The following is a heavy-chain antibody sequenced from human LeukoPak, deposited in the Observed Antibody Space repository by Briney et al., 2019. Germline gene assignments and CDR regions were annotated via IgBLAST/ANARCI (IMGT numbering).Heavy chain of an antibody. D-gene: IGHD2-2*01. CDR2: ISGSGDST. CDR3: TRTRGCSSTSCYADY. J-gene: IGHJ4*02. Sequence: GGSLRLSCEASGFTFSNYAMTWVRQAPGKGLEWVSGISGSGDSTYYADSVKGRFTISRDNSKNTLYLQMNSLRAEDTAAYSCTRTRGCSSTSCYADYWGQGTLVTVSS. CDR1: GFTFSNYA. V-gene: IGHV3-23*01.